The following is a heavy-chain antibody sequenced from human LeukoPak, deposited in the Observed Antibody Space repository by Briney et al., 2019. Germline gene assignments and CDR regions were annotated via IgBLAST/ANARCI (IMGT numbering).Heavy chain of an antibody. Sequence: GGSLRLSCAASGFAFSSYGMTWVRQAPGKGLEWVSGISGSGGSTYYEDSVKGRFTISRDNSKNTLYLQMNSLRAEDTAVYYCAKNSGGTCYSHLDYWGQGTLVTVSS. V-gene: IGHV3-23*01. CDR1: GFAFSSYG. CDR2: ISGSGGST. J-gene: IGHJ4*02. CDR3: AKNSGGTCYSHLDY. D-gene: IGHD2-15*01.